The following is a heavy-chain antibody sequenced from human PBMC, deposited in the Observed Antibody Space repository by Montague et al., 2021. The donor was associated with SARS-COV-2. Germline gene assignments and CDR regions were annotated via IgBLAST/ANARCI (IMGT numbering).Heavy chain of an antibody. J-gene: IGHJ6*02. CDR1: GFTFSSYW. V-gene: IGHV3-74*01. D-gene: IGHD3-10*01. Sequence: SLRLSCAASGFTFSSYWMHWARQAPGKGLVWVSRINSDGSSTSYADSVKGRFTISRDNAKNTLYLQMNSLRAEDTAVYYCASVGKARHYYGSGSNYYGMDVWGQGTTVTVSS. CDR2: INSDGSST. CDR3: ASVGKARHYYGSGSNYYGMDV.